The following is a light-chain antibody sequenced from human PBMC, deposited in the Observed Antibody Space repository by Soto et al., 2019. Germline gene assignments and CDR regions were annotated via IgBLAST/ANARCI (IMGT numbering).Light chain of an antibody. CDR1: QSISSY. CDR2: AAS. Sequence: IRVSQSASPLSASVGNRVTITCRASQSISSYLNWYQQKPGKAPKLLIYAASILQSGVPSRFSGSGSGTDFTLTISSLQPEDFATYYCQQSYSSPQAFGQGTKVDIK. V-gene: IGKV1-39*01. J-gene: IGKJ1*01. CDR3: QQSYSSPQA.